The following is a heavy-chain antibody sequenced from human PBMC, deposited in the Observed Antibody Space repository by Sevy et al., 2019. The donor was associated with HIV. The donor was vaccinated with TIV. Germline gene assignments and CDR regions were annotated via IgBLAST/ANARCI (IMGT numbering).Heavy chain of an antibody. CDR2: IYYSGST. V-gene: IGHV4-59*13. D-gene: IGHD3-3*01. CDR1: GGSMRNFY. CDR3: ARSGFLEWAGSTRGPRNWFDP. Sequence: SETLSLTCSVSGGSMRNFYWSRIRQPPGKGLEWIGNIYYSGSTNYNPSLKSRVTMSVDTSKNQFSLKLSSVTAADTAVYYCARSGFLEWAGSTRGPRNWFDPWGQGTLVTVSS. J-gene: IGHJ5*02.